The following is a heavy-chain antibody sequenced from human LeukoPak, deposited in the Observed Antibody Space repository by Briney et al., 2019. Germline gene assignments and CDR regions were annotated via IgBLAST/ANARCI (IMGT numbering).Heavy chain of an antibody. CDR3: XXXXXXXXXRXXXXP. J-gene: IGHJ5*02. Sequence: TXXIXVRQPPGXXXEWIGDIYYSGNTHYTPSLKSRVTISVEKSKNPFCLKLSSVTAADTAVYYCXXXXXXXXXRXXXXPWGQGXLXTVSS. CDR2: IYYSGNT. V-gene: IGHV4-4*02. CDR1: TX.